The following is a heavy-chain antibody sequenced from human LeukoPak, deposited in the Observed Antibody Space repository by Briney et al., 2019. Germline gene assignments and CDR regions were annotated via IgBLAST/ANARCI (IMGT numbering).Heavy chain of an antibody. J-gene: IGHJ4*02. Sequence: GASVKVSCKASGYTFSGNFIHGVRQAPGLGLEWMGWINPNTGGTNSAEKFQGRVTLTRDTSLTTAYMELTSPRSDDTAVYYCARDPPAYPCTTTRCYPEVDYWGQGTLVTVSS. CDR1: GYTFSGNF. D-gene: IGHD2-2*01. CDR3: ARDPPAYPCTTTRCYPEVDY. V-gene: IGHV1-2*02. CDR2: INPNTGGT.